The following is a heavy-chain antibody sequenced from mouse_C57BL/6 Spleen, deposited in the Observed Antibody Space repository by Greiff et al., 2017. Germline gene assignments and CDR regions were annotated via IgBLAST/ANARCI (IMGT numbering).Heavy chain of an antibody. Sequence: EVMLVESGGGLVQPGGSLSLSCAASGFTFTDYYMSWVRQPPGKALEWLGFIRNKANGYTTEYSASVKGRFTISRDNSQSILYLQMNALRAEDSATYYGARQDGNYGMYDVDDWGQGTTLTVSS. CDR1: GFTFTDYY. J-gene: IGHJ2*01. CDR3: ARQDGNYGMYDVDD. D-gene: IGHD2-1*01. V-gene: IGHV7-3*01. CDR2: IRNKANGYTT.